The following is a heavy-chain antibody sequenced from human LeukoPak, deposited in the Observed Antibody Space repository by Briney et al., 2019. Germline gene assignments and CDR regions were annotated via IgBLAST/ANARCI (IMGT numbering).Heavy chain of an antibody. CDR1: GFTFSSYA. D-gene: IGHD6-13*01. Sequence: PGRSLRLSCAASGFTFSSYAMHWVRQAPGKGLEWVAVISYDGSNKYYADSVKGRFTISRDNPKNTLYLQMNSLRAEDTAVYYCARERPGIAAAGPFDYWGQGTLVTVSS. CDR2: ISYDGSNK. CDR3: ARERPGIAAAGPFDY. V-gene: IGHV3-30-3*01. J-gene: IGHJ4*02.